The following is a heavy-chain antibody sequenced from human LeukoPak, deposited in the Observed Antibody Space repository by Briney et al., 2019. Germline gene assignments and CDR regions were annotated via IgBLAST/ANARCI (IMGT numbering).Heavy chain of an antibody. CDR3: ASLWPYQLSAFDI. CDR2: INHSGST. J-gene: IGHJ3*02. Sequence: ETLSLTCAVYGGSFSGYYWSWIRQPPGKGLEWIGEINHSGSTNYNPSLKSRVTISVDTSKNQFSLKLSSVTAADTAVYYCASLWPYQLSAFDIWGQGTMVTVSS. CDR1: GGSFSGYY. D-gene: IGHD2-2*01. V-gene: IGHV4-34*01.